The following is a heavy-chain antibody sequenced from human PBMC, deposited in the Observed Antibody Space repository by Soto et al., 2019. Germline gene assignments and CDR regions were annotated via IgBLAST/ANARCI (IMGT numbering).Heavy chain of an antibody. CDR3: ARSFYYDSSASIPYLFAD. J-gene: IGHJ4*02. CDR2: IYSGGST. V-gene: IGHV3-53*01. Sequence: PGGSLRLSCAASGFTVSSKYMSWVRQAPGKGLEWVSVIYSGGSTYYADSVKGRFTISRDNSKNTLFLQMNSLRAEDTAVYYCARSFYYDSSASIPYLFADWGQGTLVTVSS. D-gene: IGHD3-22*01. CDR1: GFTVSSKY.